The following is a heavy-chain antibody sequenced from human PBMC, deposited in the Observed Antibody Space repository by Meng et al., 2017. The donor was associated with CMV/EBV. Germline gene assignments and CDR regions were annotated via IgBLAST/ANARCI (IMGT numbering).Heavy chain of an antibody. Sequence: ASVKVSCKASGYTFTSYGISWVRQAPGQGLEWMGWSSAYNGNTNYAQKLQGRVTMTTDTSTSTAYMELRSLRSDDTAVYYCARYRETDYCISTSCPPYYYYGMDVWGQGTTVTVSS. D-gene: IGHD2-2*01. CDR1: GYTFTSYG. J-gene: IGHJ6*02. CDR3: ARYRETDYCISTSCPPYYYYGMDV. V-gene: IGHV1-18*01. CDR2: SSAYNGNT.